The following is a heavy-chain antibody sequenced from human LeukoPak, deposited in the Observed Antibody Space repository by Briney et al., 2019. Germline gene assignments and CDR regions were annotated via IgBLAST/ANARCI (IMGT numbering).Heavy chain of an antibody. J-gene: IGHJ3*02. V-gene: IGHV1-69*04. Sequence: SVKVSCKASGGTFSSYAISWVRQAPGQGLEWMGRIIPILGIANYAQKLQGRVTITADKSTSTAYMELSSLRSEDTAVYYCARAGAVAGTYDAFDIWGQGIMVTVSS. CDR1: GGTFSSYA. CDR2: IIPILGIA. D-gene: IGHD6-19*01. CDR3: ARAGAVAGTYDAFDI.